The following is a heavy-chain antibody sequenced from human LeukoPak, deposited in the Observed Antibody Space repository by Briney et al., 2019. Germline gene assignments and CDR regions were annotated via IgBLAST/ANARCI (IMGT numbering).Heavy chain of an antibody. D-gene: IGHD2-2*01. V-gene: IGHV3-23*05. CDR2: IHPTSINT. CDR1: GFNFMQYG. CDR3: ARDPSTLLPTDDS. Sequence: GGSLRLSCVGSGFNFMQYGMMWVRQAPGKGLGWVSTIHPTSINTHHADSVKGRFTISRDNSKNTLYLQMNSLRVEDTAIYYCARDPSTLLPTDDSWGQVTLVAVSS. J-gene: IGHJ4*02.